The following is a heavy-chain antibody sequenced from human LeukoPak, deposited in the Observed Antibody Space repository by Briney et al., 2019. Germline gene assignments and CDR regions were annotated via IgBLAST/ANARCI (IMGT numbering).Heavy chain of an antibody. D-gene: IGHD2-8*02. J-gene: IGHJ4*02. CDR1: GYTFTSYD. Sequence: ASVKVSCKASGYTFTSYDINWVRQAAGQGLEWLGWMNPNSGNTGYAQQFQGRVTMTRNTSISTAYMELNSLKSEDTAVYYCARAHCTGGFRPVLFWGQETLVTVSS. CDR3: ARAHCTGGFRPVLF. CDR2: MNPNSGNT. V-gene: IGHV1-8*01.